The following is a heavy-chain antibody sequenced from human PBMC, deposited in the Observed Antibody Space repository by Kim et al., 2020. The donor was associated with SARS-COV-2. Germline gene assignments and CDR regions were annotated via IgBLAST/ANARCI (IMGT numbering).Heavy chain of an antibody. Sequence: SETLSLTCTVSGGSISSYYWSWIRQPPGKGLEWIGYIYYSGSTNYNPSLKSRVTISVDTSKNQFSLKLSSVTAADTAVYYCARVRYSYGLYYFDYWGQGTLVTVSS. CDR2: IYYSGST. D-gene: IGHD5-18*01. CDR1: GGSISSYY. J-gene: IGHJ4*02. CDR3: ARVRYSYGLYYFDY. V-gene: IGHV4-59*13.